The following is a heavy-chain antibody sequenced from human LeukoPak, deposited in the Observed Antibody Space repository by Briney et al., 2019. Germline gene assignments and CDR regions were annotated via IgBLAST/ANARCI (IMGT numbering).Heavy chain of an antibody. Sequence: GGSLRLSCAASGFTFSSYWMHWVRQATGKGVVWVLRIKSDGSTNYADSVKGRFTISRDNAKNKVSLQMNSLRAEDTGVYYCARAPSEIGGYYPEYFRHWGQGTLVTVSS. CDR3: ARAPSEIGGYYPEYFRH. CDR2: IKSDGST. J-gene: IGHJ1*01. D-gene: IGHD3-22*01. CDR1: GFTFSSYW. V-gene: IGHV3-74*01.